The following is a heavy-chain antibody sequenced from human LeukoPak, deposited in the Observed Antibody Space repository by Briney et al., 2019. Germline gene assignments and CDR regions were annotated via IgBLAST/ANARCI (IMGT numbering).Heavy chain of an antibody. Sequence: PGGSLRLSCAASGFYFDDYGMSWVRQAPGKGLEWVSGINWNGGSTNYADSVKGRFTISRDNSKNTLYLQMTSLRAEDTAVYYCANSPGAFDIWGQGTMVTVSS. CDR3: ANSPGAFDI. CDR2: INWNGGST. J-gene: IGHJ3*02. CDR1: GFYFDDYG. V-gene: IGHV3-20*04. D-gene: IGHD2-15*01.